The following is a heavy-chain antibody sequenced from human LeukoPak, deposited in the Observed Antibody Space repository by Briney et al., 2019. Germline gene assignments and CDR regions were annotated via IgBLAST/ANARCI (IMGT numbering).Heavy chain of an antibody. CDR1: GYTFTSYY. D-gene: IGHD6-13*01. Sequence: ASVKVSCKASGYTFTSYYMHWVRQAPGQGLEWMGIINPSGGSTSYAQKFQGRVTMTRDMSTSTVYMELSSLRSEDTAVYYCARDLRRIAAENWFDPWGQGTLVTVSS. CDR2: INPSGGST. V-gene: IGHV1-46*01. CDR3: ARDLRRIAAENWFDP. J-gene: IGHJ5*02.